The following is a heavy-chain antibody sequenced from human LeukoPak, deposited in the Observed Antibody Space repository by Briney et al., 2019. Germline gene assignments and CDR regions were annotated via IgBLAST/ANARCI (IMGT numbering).Heavy chain of an antibody. CDR1: GFTFSSYA. CDR3: AKEVSVRREFDY. J-gene: IGHJ4*02. V-gene: IGHV3-23*01. CDR2: ISDSGGST. Sequence: GGSLRLSCAASGFTFSSYAMSWVRQAPGKGLEWVSGISDSGGSTNYAASVKGRFTISRDNSKDTLYLQMNSLRAEDTAVYYCAKEVSVRREFDYWGQGTLATVSS.